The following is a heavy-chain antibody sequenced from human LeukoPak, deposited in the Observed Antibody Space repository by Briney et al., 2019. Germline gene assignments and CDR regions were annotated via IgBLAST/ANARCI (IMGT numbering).Heavy chain of an antibody. D-gene: IGHD3-9*01. CDR2: INHSGST. CDR3: ARDFYDILTGLLDY. V-gene: IGHV4-34*01. Sequence: SETLSLTCAVYGGSFSGYYWSWIRQPPGKGLEWIGEINHSGSTNYNPSLKSRVTISVDTSKNQFSLKLSSVTAADTAVYYCARDFYDILTGLLDYWGQGTLVTVSS. J-gene: IGHJ4*02. CDR1: GGSFSGYY.